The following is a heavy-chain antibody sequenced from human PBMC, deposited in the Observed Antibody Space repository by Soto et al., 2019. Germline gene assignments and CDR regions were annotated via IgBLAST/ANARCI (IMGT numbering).Heavy chain of an antibody. Sequence: SETLSLTCTVSGGSISSYYWSWIRQPPGKGLEWIGYIYYSGSTYYNPSLKSRVTISVDTSKNQFSLKLSSVTAADTAVYYCAREKDYYDSSGSRGAFDIWGQGTMVTVSS. CDR1: GGSISSYY. J-gene: IGHJ3*02. CDR3: AREKDYYDSSGSRGAFDI. D-gene: IGHD3-22*01. CDR2: IYYSGST. V-gene: IGHV4-59*06.